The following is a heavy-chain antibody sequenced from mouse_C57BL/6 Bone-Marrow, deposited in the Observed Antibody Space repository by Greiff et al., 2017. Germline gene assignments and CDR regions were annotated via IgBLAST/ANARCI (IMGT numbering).Heavy chain of an antibody. Sequence: VQLQQSGPVLVKPGASVKMSCKASGYTFTDYYMNWVKQSHGKSLEWIGVINPYNGGTSYNQKFKGKATLTVDKSSSTAYMELNSLTSEDSAVYYCARSTTVVATPFAYWGQGTLVTVSA. D-gene: IGHD1-1*01. V-gene: IGHV1-19*01. CDR3: ARSTTVVATPFAY. CDR2: INPYNGGT. CDR1: GYTFTDYY. J-gene: IGHJ3*01.